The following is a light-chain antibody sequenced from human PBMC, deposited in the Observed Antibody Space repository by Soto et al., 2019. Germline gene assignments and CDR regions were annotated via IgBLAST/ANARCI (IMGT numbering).Light chain of an antibody. CDR3: QQYNNWPWT. CDR2: GAS. V-gene: IGKV3-15*01. J-gene: IGKJ1*01. Sequence: EMVMTQSPATLSVSPGERATLSCRASQSVSSNLAWYQEKPGQAPRLLMYGASARATGIPARFSDSGSGTEFTLTISSLQSEDFAVYYCQQYNNWPWTFGQGTKVEIK. CDR1: QSVSSN.